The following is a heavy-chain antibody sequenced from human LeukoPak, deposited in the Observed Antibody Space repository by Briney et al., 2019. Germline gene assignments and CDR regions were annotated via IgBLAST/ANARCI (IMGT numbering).Heavy chain of an antibody. D-gene: IGHD3-22*01. Sequence: GGSLRLSCAASGFTFSSYGMHWVRQAPGKGLEWVAVISYDGSNKYYADSVKGRFTISRDNSKNTLYLQMNSLRAEDTAVYYCAGYYYDSSGYYSDYWGQGTLVTVSS. V-gene: IGHV3-30*03. J-gene: IGHJ4*02. CDR1: GFTFSSYG. CDR3: AGYYYDSSGYYSDY. CDR2: ISYDGSNK.